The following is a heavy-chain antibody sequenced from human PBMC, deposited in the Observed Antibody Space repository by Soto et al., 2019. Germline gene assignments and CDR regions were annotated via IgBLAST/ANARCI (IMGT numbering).Heavy chain of an antibody. V-gene: IGHV3-23*01. CDR3: AKDPTSYDSSAQFDS. D-gene: IGHD3-22*01. CDR2: ISGGGGST. CDR1: GFSFSIYA. Sequence: EVQLLESGGRLVQPGGSLRHSCAASGFSFSIYAMNWVRQAPGKGLEWVSGISGGGGSTYHADSVKGRFTISTDNSKNTLYLQMNSLRAEDTAVYYCAKDPTSYDSSAQFDSWGQGTLVTVSS. J-gene: IGHJ4*02.